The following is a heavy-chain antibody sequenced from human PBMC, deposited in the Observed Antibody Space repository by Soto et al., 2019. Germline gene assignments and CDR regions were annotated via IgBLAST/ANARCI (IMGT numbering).Heavy chain of an antibody. CDR1: GGSISSGGYY. D-gene: IGHD3-10*01. CDR2: IHYSGST. CDR3: ARGQGGDFDY. V-gene: IGHV4-31*03. Sequence: SETLSLTCTVSGGSISSGGYYWSWIRQHPGKGLEWIGYIHYSGSTYYNPSLKSRVTTSVDTSKNQFSLKLSSVTAADTAVYYCARGQGGDFDYWGQGTLVTVSS. J-gene: IGHJ4*02.